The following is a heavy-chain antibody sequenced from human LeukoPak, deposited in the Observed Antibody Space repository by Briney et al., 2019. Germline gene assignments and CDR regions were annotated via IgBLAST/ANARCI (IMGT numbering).Heavy chain of an antibody. Sequence: SETLSLTCAVSGGSISSGGYSWSWIRQPPGKGLEWIGYIYHSGSTSYNPSLKSRVTILVDSSKNQFSLKLSSVTAADTAVYYCARDEFAADDYYDSSGYFGPFDYWGQGTLVTVSS. V-gene: IGHV4-30-2*01. CDR2: IYHSGST. CDR3: ARDEFAADDYYDSSGYFGPFDY. CDR1: GGSISSGGYS. D-gene: IGHD3-22*01. J-gene: IGHJ4*02.